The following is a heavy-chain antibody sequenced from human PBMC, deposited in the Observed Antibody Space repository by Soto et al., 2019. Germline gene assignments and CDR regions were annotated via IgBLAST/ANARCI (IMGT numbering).Heavy chain of an antibody. CDR1: GGTFSSYA. Sequence: QVQLVQSGAEVKKPGSSVKVSCKASGGTFSSYAISWVRQAPGQGLEWMGGIIPIFGTANYAQKFQGRITITADESTSTAYMELSSLRSEDTAVYYCARARGWQARSPTLYDFDYWGQGTLVTVSS. CDR2: IIPIFGTA. J-gene: IGHJ4*02. D-gene: IGHD6-19*01. V-gene: IGHV1-69*01. CDR3: ARARGWQARSPTLYDFDY.